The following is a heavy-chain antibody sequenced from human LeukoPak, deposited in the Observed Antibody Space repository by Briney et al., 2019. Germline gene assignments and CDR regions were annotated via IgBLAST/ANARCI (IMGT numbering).Heavy chain of an antibody. V-gene: IGHV4-34*01. CDR1: GGSFSGYY. CDR3: ARSSEGRQLAPHYYMDV. Sequence: SETLSLTRAVYGGSFSGYYWSWIRQPPGKGLEWIGEIYHSGSTNYNPSLKSRVTISVDTSKNQFSLKLSSVTAADTAVYYCARSSEGRQLAPHYYMDVWGKGTTVTVSS. CDR2: IYHSGST. J-gene: IGHJ6*03. D-gene: IGHD6-6*01.